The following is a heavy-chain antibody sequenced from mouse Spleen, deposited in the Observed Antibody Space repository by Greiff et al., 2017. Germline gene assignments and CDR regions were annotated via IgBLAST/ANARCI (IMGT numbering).Heavy chain of an antibody. CDR1: GYTFTSYY. Sequence: QVQLKQSGAELVKPGASVKLSCKASGYTFTSYYMYWVKQRPGQGLEWIGEINPSNGGTNFNEKFKSKATLTVDKSSSTAYMQLSSLTSEDSAVYYCTRSDLGYWGQGTTLTVSS. CDR2: INPSNGGT. V-gene: IGHV1S81*02. J-gene: IGHJ2*01. CDR3: TRSDLGY.